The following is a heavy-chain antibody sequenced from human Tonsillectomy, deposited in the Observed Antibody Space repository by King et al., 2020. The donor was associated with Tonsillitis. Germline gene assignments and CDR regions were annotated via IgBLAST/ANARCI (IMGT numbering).Heavy chain of an antibody. D-gene: IGHD6-13*01. CDR1: GFTFSSYV. CDR3: AKDRSSSWSFDY. Sequence: VQLVESGGGVVQPGRSLRLSWAASGFTFSSYVMHWVRQAPGKGLEWMAVILYDGSDKHYADSVKGRFTISRDNSKNTLSLQMNSLRAEDTAVYFCAKDRSSSWSFDYWGQGTLVTVSS. J-gene: IGHJ4*02. V-gene: IGHV3-30*18. CDR2: ILYDGSDK.